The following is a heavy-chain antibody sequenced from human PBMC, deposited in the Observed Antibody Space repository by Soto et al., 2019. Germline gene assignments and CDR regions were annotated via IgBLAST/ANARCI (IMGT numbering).Heavy chain of an antibody. CDR3: ARELPQRQGRNMDV. CDR2: INHRGSL. J-gene: IGHJ6*02. CDR1: GGSMTSGDQY. D-gene: IGHD1-1*01. Sequence: PSETPSLTCTVTGGSMTSGDQYWTWIRHRPGEVLEWFGYINHRGSLYYNPSLKSRVSMSVDTSKTQFSLNLSSVTAADTAVYYCARELPQRQGRNMDVWGQGTTVTVS. V-gene: IGHV4-31*03.